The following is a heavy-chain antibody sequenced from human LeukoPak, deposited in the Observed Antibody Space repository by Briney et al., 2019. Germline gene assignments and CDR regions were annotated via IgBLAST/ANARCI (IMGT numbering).Heavy chain of an antibody. J-gene: IGHJ3*02. CDR2: IYPGDSDT. CDR3: ARRKYCSSTSCYNDAFDI. D-gene: IGHD2-2*02. CDR1: GYSFTSYW. Sequence: GESLKISCKGSGYSFTSYWIGWVRQMPGKGLEWMGIIYPGDSDTRYSPSSQGQVTISADKSISTAYLQWSSLKASDTAMYYCARRKYCSSTSCYNDAFDIWGQGTMVTVSS. V-gene: IGHV5-51*01.